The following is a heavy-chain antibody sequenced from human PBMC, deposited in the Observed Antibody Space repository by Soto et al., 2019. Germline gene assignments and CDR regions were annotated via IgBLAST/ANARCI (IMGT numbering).Heavy chain of an antibody. CDR3: AADTYHYYGSGSYHPIYYYYYGMDV. Sequence: GASVKVSCKASGFTVTSSAVQWVRQARGQRLEWIGWIVVGSGNTNYAQKFQERVTITRDMSTSTAYMELSSLRSEDTAVYYCAADTYHYYGSGSYHPIYYYYYGMDVWG. D-gene: IGHD3-10*01. J-gene: IGHJ6*02. CDR2: IVVGSGNT. CDR1: GFTVTSSA. V-gene: IGHV1-58*01.